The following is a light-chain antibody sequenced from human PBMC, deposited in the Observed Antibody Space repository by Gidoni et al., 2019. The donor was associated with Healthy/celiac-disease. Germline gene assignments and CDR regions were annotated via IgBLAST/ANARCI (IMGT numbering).Light chain of an antibody. CDR2: GAS. V-gene: IGKV3-20*01. J-gene: IGKJ1*01. CDR1: QSVSSSY. CDR3: QQYGSSPSWT. Sequence: EIVLTQSPGTLSLSPGERATLSCRASQSVSSSYVAWYQQKPGQAPRLLIYGASSRATGIPDRFRGSGSGTDVTLTISRLEPEDFAVYYCQQYGSSPSWTFGQGTKVEIK.